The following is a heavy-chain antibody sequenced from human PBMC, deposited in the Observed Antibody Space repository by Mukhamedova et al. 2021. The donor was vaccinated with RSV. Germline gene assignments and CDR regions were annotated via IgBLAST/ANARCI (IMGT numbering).Heavy chain of an antibody. V-gene: IGHV4-39*07. CDR2: IYYSGST. CDR3: ARGIAVAGSFDY. Sequence: GLEWIGSIYYSGSTYYNPSLKSRVTISVDTSKNQFSLKLSSVTAADTAVYYCARGIAVAGSFDYWGQGTLVTVSS. J-gene: IGHJ4*02. D-gene: IGHD6-19*01.